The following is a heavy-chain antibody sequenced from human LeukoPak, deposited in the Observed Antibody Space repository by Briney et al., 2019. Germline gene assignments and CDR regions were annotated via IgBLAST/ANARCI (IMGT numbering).Heavy chain of an antibody. J-gene: IGHJ4*02. CDR3: ASGPYGDYYDY. D-gene: IGHD4-17*01. CDR2: INHSGST. V-gene: IGHV4-34*01. CDR1: GGSFSGYY. Sequence: SETLSLTCAVYGGSFSGYYWSWIRQPPGKGLEWIGEINHSGSTNYNPSLKSRVTISVDISKNQFSLKVSPVTAADTAVYYCASGPYGDYYDYWGQGTLVTVSS.